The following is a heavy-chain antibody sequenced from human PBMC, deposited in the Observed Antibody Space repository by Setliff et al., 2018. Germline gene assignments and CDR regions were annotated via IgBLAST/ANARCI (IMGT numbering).Heavy chain of an antibody. CDR1: GYTFTSYA. J-gene: IGHJ4*02. V-gene: IGHV1-3*01. D-gene: IGHD6-6*01. CDR3: ARDGIAARPGTDY. CDR2: INAGNGNT. Sequence: ASVKVSCKASGYTFTSYAMHWVRQAPGQRLEWMGWINAGNGNTKYSQKFQGRVTITRDTSASTAYMELSSLRSEDTAVYYCARDGIAARPGTDYWGQGTLVTVSS.